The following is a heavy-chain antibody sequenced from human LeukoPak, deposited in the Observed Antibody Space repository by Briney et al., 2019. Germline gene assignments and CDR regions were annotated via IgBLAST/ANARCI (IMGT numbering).Heavy chain of an antibody. V-gene: IGHV3-11*01. CDR1: GFTFSDYY. CDR3: ARDHYYYGSGSYLGY. CDR2: ISSSGSTI. J-gene: IGHJ4*02. D-gene: IGHD3-10*01. Sequence: AGGSLRLSCAASGFTFSDYYMSWIRQAPGKGLEWVSYISSSGSTIYYADSVKGRFTISRDNAKNSLYLQMNSLRAEDTAVYYCARDHYYYGSGSYLGYWGQGTLVTVPS.